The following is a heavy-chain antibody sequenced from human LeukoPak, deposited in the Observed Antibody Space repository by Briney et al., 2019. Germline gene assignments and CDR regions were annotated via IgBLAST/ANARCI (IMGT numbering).Heavy chain of an antibody. D-gene: IGHD2-15*01. Sequence: GGSLRLSCAASGFTLSDYYMSWIRQAPGKGLEWVSYISSSGSTIYYADSVKGRFTISRDNAKNSLYLQMNSLRAEDTAVYYCARDCGEVVASNDAFDIWGQGTMVTVSS. V-gene: IGHV3-11*01. CDR3: ARDCGEVVASNDAFDI. CDR1: GFTLSDYY. CDR2: ISSSGSTI. J-gene: IGHJ3*02.